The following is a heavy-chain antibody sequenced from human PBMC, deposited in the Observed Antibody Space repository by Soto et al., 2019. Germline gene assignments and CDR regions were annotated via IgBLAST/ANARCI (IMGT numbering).Heavy chain of an antibody. V-gene: IGHV1-69*01. CDR2: IIPLFGTT. CDR1: GDTFRNCV. J-gene: IGHJ6*02. D-gene: IGHD7-27*01. CDR3: AAELGFGKLSVV. Sequence: QVQVVQSGVEVRRPGSSVKVSCKASGDTFRNCVISWVRQAPGQGLEWMGGIIPLFGTTDFAQRFQGRLTITTDESTTTANTELSRLRSEDTATYFCAAELGFGKLSVVWGQGTTVIVSS.